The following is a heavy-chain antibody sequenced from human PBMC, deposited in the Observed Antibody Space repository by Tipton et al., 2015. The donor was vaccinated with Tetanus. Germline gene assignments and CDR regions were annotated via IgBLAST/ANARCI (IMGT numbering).Heavy chain of an antibody. J-gene: IGHJ4*02. CDR3: ARDQLDH. Sequence: QSGAEVKKPGSSVRVSCKTSGGTFNSYAISWVRQAPGQGLEWMGGIFPQFGTSNYAPKFQDRVTMTADTSTSTAYMELRSLRSDDTAVYFCARDQLDHWGQGTLVTVSS. CDR1: GGTFNSYA. V-gene: IGHV1-69*06. CDR2: IFPQFGTS.